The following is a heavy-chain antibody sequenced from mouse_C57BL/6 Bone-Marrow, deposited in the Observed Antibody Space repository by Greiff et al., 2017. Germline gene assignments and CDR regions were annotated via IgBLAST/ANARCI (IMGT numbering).Heavy chain of an antibody. CDR3: ARVYDYDCYAMDY. J-gene: IGHJ4*01. D-gene: IGHD2-4*01. CDR2: IDPSDSYT. CDR1: GYTFTSYW. Sequence: QVQLQQPGAELVMPGASVKLSCKASGYTFTSYWMHWVKQRPGQGLEWIGEIDPSDSYTNYHQKFKGKSTLTVDKSSSTAYMQLSSLTSEDSAVYYCARVYDYDCYAMDYWGQGTSVTVSS. V-gene: IGHV1-69*01.